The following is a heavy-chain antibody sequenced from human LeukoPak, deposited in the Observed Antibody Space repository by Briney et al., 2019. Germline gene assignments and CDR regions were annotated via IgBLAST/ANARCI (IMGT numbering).Heavy chain of an antibody. CDR3: ARGAYCSSTSCYTPWYFDY. J-gene: IGHJ4*02. D-gene: IGHD2-2*02. CDR1: GFTFSSYA. CDR2: ISYDGSNK. V-gene: IGHV3-30-3*01. Sequence: GGSLRLSCAASGFTFSSYAMHWVRQAPGKGLEWVAVISYDGSNKYYADSVKGRFTISRDNSKNTLYLQMNSLRAEDTAVYYCARGAYCSSTSCYTPWYFDYWGQGTLVTVSS.